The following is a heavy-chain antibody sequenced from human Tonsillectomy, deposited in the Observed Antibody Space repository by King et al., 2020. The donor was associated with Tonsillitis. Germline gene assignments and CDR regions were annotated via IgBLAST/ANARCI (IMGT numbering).Heavy chain of an antibody. Sequence: QLVQSGGGLVKPGGSLRLSCAASGFTFSDYYMSWIRQAPGKGLEWVSYIISSGTYTNYADSVRGRFTISRDNAKNSLYLQMNSLRAEETAVYYCARDVDYYHSSGFPSYYYYMDVWGKGTTVTVSS. D-gene: IGHD3-22*01. CDR3: ARDVDYYHSSGFPSYYYYMDV. CDR1: GFTFSDYY. CDR2: IISSGTYT. V-gene: IGHV3-11*05. J-gene: IGHJ6*03.